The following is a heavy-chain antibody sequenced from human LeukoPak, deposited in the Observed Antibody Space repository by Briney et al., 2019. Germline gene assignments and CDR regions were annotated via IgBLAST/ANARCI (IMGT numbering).Heavy chain of an antibody. D-gene: IGHD2-15*01. CDR3: ARDPYCSGISCYLG. CDR2: ISSGGNT. Sequence: GGSLRLSCAASGFTVSSDYMTWVRQAPGKGLEWVSVISSGGNTYYADTVKGRFTISRDKSKNTLYLQMHSLRAEDTAVYYCARDPYCSGISCYLGWGQGTLVTVSS. V-gene: IGHV3-66*01. CDR1: GFTVSSDY. J-gene: IGHJ4*02.